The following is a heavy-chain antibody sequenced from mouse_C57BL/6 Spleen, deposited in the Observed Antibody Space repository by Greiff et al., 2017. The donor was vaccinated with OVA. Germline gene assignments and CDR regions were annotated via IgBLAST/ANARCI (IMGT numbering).Heavy chain of an antibody. Sequence: EVMLVESGGGLVKPGGSLKLSCAASGFTFSDYGMHWVRQAPEKGLEWVAYISSGSSTIYYADTVKGRFTISRDNAKNTLFLQMTSLRSEDTAMYYCAREYYYGSRVYAMDYWGQGTSVTVSS. CDR2: ISSGSSTI. CDR1: GFTFSDYG. J-gene: IGHJ4*01. D-gene: IGHD1-1*01. CDR3: AREYYYGSRVYAMDY. V-gene: IGHV5-17*01.